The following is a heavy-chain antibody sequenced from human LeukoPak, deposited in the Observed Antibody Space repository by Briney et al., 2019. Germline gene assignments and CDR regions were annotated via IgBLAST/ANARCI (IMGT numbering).Heavy chain of an antibody. V-gene: IGHV1-18*04. CDR3: ARWARVGDSSGYSAFDI. J-gene: IGHJ3*02. CDR2: INPYSGNT. Sequence: ASVKVPCKASGYSFTGYYIHWVRQAPGQGLAWMGWINPYSGNTNYAQKLQGRVTMTTDTSTSTAYMELRSLRSDDTAVYYCARWARVGDSSGYSAFDIWGQGTMVTVSS. D-gene: IGHD3-22*01. CDR1: GYSFTGYY.